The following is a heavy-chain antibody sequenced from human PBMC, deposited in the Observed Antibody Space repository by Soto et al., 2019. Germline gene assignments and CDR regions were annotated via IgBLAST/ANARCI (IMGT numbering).Heavy chain of an antibody. CDR1: GFTFSSYA. V-gene: IGHV3-23*01. CDR2: ISGSGGST. CDR3: AKSPKGVGAPTYYYHGMDV. D-gene: IGHD1-26*01. J-gene: IGHJ6*02. Sequence: EVQLLESGGGLVQPGGSLSLSCAASGFTFSSYAMSWVRQAPGKGLEWVSAISGSGGSTYYADSVKGRFTISRDHSKNTLYLQMNSLRAEDTAVYYCAKSPKGVGAPTYYYHGMDVWGQGTTVNVSS.